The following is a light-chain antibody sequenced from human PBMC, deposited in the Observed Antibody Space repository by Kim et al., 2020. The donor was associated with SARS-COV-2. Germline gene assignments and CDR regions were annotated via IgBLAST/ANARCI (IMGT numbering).Light chain of an antibody. CDR1: GADIGSYDY. Sequence: QSALTQPPSASGSPGQSVTISCIGTGADIGSYDYVSWYQQHPGKAPKLIIFEVIKRPSGVPDRFSGSKSGNTASLTVSGLQAEDEADYFCSSYAARNTLLFGGGTQLTVL. V-gene: IGLV2-8*01. J-gene: IGLJ2*01. CDR2: EVI. CDR3: SSYAARNTLL.